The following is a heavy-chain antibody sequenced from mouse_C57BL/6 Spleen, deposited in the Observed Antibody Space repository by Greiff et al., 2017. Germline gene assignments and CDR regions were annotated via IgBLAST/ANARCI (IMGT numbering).Heavy chain of an antibody. V-gene: IGHV2-9*01. CDR3: AKHAGPLYDYDGLAY. D-gene: IGHD2-4*01. J-gene: IGHJ3*01. CDR2: IWGGGST. CDR1: GFSLTSYG. Sequence: VKLVESGPGLVAPSQSLSITCTVSGFSLTSYGVDWVRQPPGKGLEWLGVIWGGGSTNYNSALMSRLSISKDNSKSQVFVKMNSLQTDDTAMYYCAKHAGPLYDYDGLAYWGQGTLVTFSA.